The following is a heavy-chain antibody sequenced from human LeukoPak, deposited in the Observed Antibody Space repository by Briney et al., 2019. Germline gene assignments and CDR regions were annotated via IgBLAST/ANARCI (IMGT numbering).Heavy chain of an antibody. CDR3: ARVGRGVGAKRNY. CDR2: ISYDGSNK. Sequence: GGSLRLSCAASGFTFSSYAMHWVRQAPGKGLEWVAVISYDGSNKYYADSVKGRFTISRDNSKNTLYLQMNSLRAEDTAVYYCARVGRGVGAKRNYWGQGTLVTVSS. J-gene: IGHJ4*02. CDR1: GFTFSSYA. D-gene: IGHD1-26*01. V-gene: IGHV3-30-3*01.